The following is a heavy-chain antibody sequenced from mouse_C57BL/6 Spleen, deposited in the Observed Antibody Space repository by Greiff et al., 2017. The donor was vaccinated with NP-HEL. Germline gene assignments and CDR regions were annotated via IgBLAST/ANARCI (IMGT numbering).Heavy chain of an antibody. V-gene: IGHV1-80*01. J-gene: IGHJ2*01. CDR2: IYPGDGDT. D-gene: IGHD6-1*01. CDR3: ARVGFLDPLSFDY. CDR1: GYAFSSYW. Sequence: VQLQQSGAELVKPGASVKISCKASGYAFSSYWMNWVKQRPGKGLEWIGQIYPGDGDTNYNGKFKGKATLTADKSSSTAYMQLSSLTSEDSAVYFCARVGFLDPLSFDYWGQGTTLTVSS.